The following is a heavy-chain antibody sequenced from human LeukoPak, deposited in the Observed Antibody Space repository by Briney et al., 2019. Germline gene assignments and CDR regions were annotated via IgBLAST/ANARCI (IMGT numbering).Heavy chain of an antibody. J-gene: IGHJ4*02. Sequence: GGSPRLSCAASGFTFSRYWMSWVRQAPGKGLEWVANLKDDGSDQYYVESVKGRFTISRDNAKNLLYLQMNSLRGEDTAMYYCTITGGYWGQGTLVTVSS. CDR2: LKDDGSDQ. D-gene: IGHD1-20*01. V-gene: IGHV3-7*01. CDR1: GFTFSRYW. CDR3: TITGGY.